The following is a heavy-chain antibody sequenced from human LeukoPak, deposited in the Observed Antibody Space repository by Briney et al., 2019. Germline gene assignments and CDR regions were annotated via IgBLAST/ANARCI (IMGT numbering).Heavy chain of an antibody. CDR2: ISSSSSYV. J-gene: IGHJ4*02. D-gene: IGHD3-16*02. Sequence: GGSLRLSCAASGFTFSSYSMNWVRQAPGKVLEWVSSISSSSSYVYYADSVKGRFTISRDNAKNSLYLQMNSLRAEDTAVYYCARDRWDYVWGSYRYIDWGQGTLVTVSS. CDR3: ARDRWDYVWGSYRYID. CDR1: GFTFSSYS. V-gene: IGHV3-21*01.